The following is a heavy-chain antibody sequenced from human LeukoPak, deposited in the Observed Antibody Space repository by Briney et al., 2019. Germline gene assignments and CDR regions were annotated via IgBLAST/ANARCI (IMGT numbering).Heavy chain of an antibody. D-gene: IGHD3-22*01. Sequence: GASVKVSCKASGYTFSNYGISWVRQAPGQGLEWMGWISAYNGNTNYAQKLQGRVTMTTDTSTSTAYMELRSLRSDDTAVYYCAREYPPRYYYDSSGYLDYWGQGTLVTVSS. CDR1: GYTFSNYG. J-gene: IGHJ4*02. CDR3: AREYPPRYYYDSSGYLDY. CDR2: ISAYNGNT. V-gene: IGHV1-18*01.